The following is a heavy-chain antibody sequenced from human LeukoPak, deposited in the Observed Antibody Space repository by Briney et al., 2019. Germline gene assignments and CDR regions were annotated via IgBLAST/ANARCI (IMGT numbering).Heavy chain of an antibody. CDR1: GGSISSYY. V-gene: IGHV4-59*08. D-gene: IGHD3-22*01. J-gene: IGHJ3*02. CDR2: IYYSGST. Sequence: SETLSLTCTVSGGSISSYYWSWIRQPPGKGLEWIGYIYYSGSTNYNPSLKSRVTISVDTSKNQFSLKLSSVTAADTAVYYCASEPYDSSGYSDAFDIWGQGTMVTVSS. CDR3: ASEPYDSSGYSDAFDI.